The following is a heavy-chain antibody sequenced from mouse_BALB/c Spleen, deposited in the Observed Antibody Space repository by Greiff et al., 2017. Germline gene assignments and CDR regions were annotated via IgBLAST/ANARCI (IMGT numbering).Heavy chain of an antibody. J-gene: IGHJ4*01. D-gene: IGHD2-14*01. CDR1: GFTFSSFG. Sequence: EVKLLESGGGLVQPGGSRKLSCAASGFTFSSFGMHWVRQAPEKGLEWVAYISSGSSTIYYADTVKGRFTISRDNPKNTLFLQMTSLRSEDTAMYYCARELYYRYDYYYAMDYWGQGTSVTVSS. CDR3: ARELYYRYDYYYAMDY. CDR2: ISSGSSTI. V-gene: IGHV5-17*02.